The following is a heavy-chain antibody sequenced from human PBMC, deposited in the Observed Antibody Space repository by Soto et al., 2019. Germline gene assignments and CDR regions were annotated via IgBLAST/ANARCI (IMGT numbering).Heavy chain of an antibody. J-gene: IGHJ4*02. Sequence: GGSLRLSCAASGFTFSNYAMSWVRQAPGKGLEWVSGISASGRDTYYADSVKDRFTISRDNSKNTVYLQVNSLRTDDTAIYYCAKGKSSGWYYFDYWGQGTPVTVSS. CDR3: AKGKSSGWYYFDY. V-gene: IGHV3-23*01. D-gene: IGHD6-19*01. CDR2: ISASGRDT. CDR1: GFTFSNYA.